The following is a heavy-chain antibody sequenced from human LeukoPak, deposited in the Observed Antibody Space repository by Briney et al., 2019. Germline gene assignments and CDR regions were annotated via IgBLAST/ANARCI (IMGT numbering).Heavy chain of an antibody. J-gene: IGHJ4*02. V-gene: IGHV3-74*01. CDR3: VRRSVAGGFFDY. CDR1: GFTFSNYW. CDR2: INGDVRST. Sequence: PGGPLRLSCAASGFTFSNYWMHWVRQAPGVGLVCVSRINGDVRSTNYADSVKGRFTISRDNAKNTLYLQMNSLRAEDTAVYYCVRRSVAGGFFDYWGQGTLVTVSS. D-gene: IGHD6-19*01.